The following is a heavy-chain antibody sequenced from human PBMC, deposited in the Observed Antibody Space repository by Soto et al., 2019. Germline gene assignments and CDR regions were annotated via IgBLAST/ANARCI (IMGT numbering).Heavy chain of an antibody. CDR3: ARAEFNHVWFPFDH. V-gene: IGHV4-39*01. J-gene: IGHJ4*02. CDR1: GGSISSSSYY. Sequence: SETLSLTCTVSGGSISSSSYYWGWIRQPPGKGLEWIGSIYYSGSAYYNPSLKSRVTISVDTSKNQFSLKLSSVTAADTAVYYCARAEFNHVWFPFDHWGQGALVTVSS. CDR2: IYYSGSA. D-gene: IGHD3-9*01.